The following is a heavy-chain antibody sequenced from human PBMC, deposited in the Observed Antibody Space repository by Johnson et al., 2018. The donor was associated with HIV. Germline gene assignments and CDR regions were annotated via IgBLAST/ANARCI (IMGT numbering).Heavy chain of an antibody. V-gene: IGHV3-30-3*02. D-gene: IGHD6-13*01. CDR2: ISYDGSNK. CDR3: AKYRQQLVRSAFDI. Sequence: QVQLVESGGGVVQPGRSLRLSCAASGFTFSTYAMHWVRQAPGKGLEWVAVISYDGSNKYYADSVKGRFTISRDNSKNTLFLQMNSLRAENTAVYECAKYRQQLVRSAFDIWGQGTMVTVSS. J-gene: IGHJ3*02. CDR1: GFTFSTYA.